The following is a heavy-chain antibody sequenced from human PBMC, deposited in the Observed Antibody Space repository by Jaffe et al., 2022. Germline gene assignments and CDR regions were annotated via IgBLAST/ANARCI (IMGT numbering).Heavy chain of an antibody. J-gene: IGHJ5*02. CDR2: IYYSGST. Sequence: QLQLQESGPGLVKPSETLSLTCTVSGGSISSSSYYWGWIRQPPGKGLEWIGSIYYSGSTYYNPSLKSRVTISVDTSKNQFSLKLSSVTAADTAVYYCARHDRPVRAVAGTGWNWFDPWGQGTLVTVSS. V-gene: IGHV4-39*01. D-gene: IGHD6-19*01. CDR1: GGSISSSSYY. CDR3: ARHDRPVRAVAGTGWNWFDP.